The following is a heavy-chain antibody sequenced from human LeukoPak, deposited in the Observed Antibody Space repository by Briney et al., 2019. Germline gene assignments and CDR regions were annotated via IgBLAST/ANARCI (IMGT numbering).Heavy chain of an antibody. CDR1: GYTFSSYG. CDR3: ARSTNGVLE. D-gene: IGHD2-8*01. Sequence: ASVKVSCKASGYTFSSYGISWVRQAPGQGLEWMGWISAYNGNTNYAQKLQGRVTMTTVTSTSTAYMELRSLRSEDTAVYYCARSTNGVLEWGQGTLVTVSS. V-gene: IGHV1-18*01. J-gene: IGHJ4*02. CDR2: ISAYNGNT.